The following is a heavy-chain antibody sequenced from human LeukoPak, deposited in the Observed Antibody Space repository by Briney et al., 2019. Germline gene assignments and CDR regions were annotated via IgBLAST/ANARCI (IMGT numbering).Heavy chain of an antibody. J-gene: IGHJ4*02. V-gene: IGHV3-74*01. CDR3: ARPRSIYDYGDYELDY. CDR2: IKSDGSST. D-gene: IGHD4-17*01. CDR1: GFTFSSYW. Sequence: GGSLRLSCAASGFTFSSYWMHWVRQAPGKGLVWVSRIKSDGSSTSYADSVKGRFTISRDNAKNTLYLQMNSLRAEDTAVYYCARPRSIYDYGDYELDYWGQGTLVTVSS.